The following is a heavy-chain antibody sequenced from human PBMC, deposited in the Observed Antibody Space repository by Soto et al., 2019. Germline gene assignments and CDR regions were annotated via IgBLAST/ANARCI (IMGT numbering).Heavy chain of an antibody. J-gene: IGHJ6*02. CDR2: IIPIFGTA. Sequence: SVKVSCEACGGTLSSYAICWVRQDPRQGLEWMGGIIPIFGTANYAQKFQGRVTITADKSTSTAYMELSSLRSEDTAVYYCARDRGIVVVPAAIINYYCYGMDVWGQGTTVTVSS. CDR3: ARDRGIVVVPAAIINYYCYGMDV. V-gene: IGHV1-69*06. D-gene: IGHD2-2*01. CDR1: GGTLSSYA.